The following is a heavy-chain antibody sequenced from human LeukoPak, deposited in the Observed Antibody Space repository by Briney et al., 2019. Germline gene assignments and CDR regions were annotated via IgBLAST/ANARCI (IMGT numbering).Heavy chain of an antibody. V-gene: IGHV1-8*01. CDR1: GYTFTSYD. D-gene: IGHD3-10*01. J-gene: IGHJ5*02. CDR3: ARGPTMAPGVHWFDP. Sequence: ASVKVSCKASGYTFTSYDINWVRQATGQGLEWMGWMNPNSGNTGYAQKFQGRVTMTRNTSISTAYMELSSLRSEDTAVYYCARGPTMAPGVHWFDPWGQGTLVTVSS. CDR2: MNPNSGNT.